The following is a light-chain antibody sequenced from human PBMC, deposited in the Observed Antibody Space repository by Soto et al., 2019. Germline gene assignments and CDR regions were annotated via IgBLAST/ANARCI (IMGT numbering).Light chain of an antibody. Sequence: QAVVTQPPSVSGAPGQRVTISCTGSSSNIGAGYDVHWYQQLPGRAPKLLIYGNTNRPSGVPDRFSGYKSGTSASLAITGLQDEDAAYYSCLSFDSSRSVVFGGGTKLTVL. V-gene: IGLV1-40*01. CDR2: GNT. J-gene: IGLJ2*01. CDR1: SSNIGAGYD. CDR3: LSFDSSRSVV.